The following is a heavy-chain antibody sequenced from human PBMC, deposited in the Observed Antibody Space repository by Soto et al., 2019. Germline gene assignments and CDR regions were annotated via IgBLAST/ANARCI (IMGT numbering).Heavy chain of an antibody. CDR1: GDSGSSDSYY. CDR3: AGDSGDFSFDY. Sequence: TSETLSLTCTVSGDSGSSDSYYWSWIRQPPGKGLEWIGNIYDTGSTRYDPSLKSRVTISVDTSENHFSLKLSSVTAADTAVYYCAGDSGDFSFDYWGQGTLVTVSS. J-gene: IGHJ4*02. D-gene: IGHD4-17*01. CDR2: IYDTGST. V-gene: IGHV4-61*01.